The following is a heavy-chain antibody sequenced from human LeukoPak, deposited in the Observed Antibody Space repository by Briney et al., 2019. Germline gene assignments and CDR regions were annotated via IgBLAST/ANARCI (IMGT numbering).Heavy chain of an antibody. V-gene: IGHV1-46*01. D-gene: IGHD6-6*01. CDR2: INPSGGST. CDR1: GGTFSSYA. Sequence: ASVKVSCKASGGTFSSYAISWVRQAPGQGLEWMGIINPSGGSTSYAQKFQGRVTMTRDTSTSTVYMELSSLRSEDTAVYYCARGGIAARSNFDYWGQGTLVTVSS. CDR3: ARGGIAARSNFDY. J-gene: IGHJ4*02.